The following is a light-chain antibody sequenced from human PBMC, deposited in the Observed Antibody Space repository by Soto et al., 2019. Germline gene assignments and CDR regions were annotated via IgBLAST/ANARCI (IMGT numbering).Light chain of an antibody. Sequence: EIVLTQSPATLSLSPGERATLSCRASQSISSQLAWYQQKPGQAPRLLIYDASNRATGIPARFRGSGSGTDFTLTIAGPEPEDFAVYYCQQRGNWPSLTFGGGTKVEIK. V-gene: IGKV3-11*01. CDR1: QSISSQ. CDR2: DAS. J-gene: IGKJ4*01. CDR3: QQRGNWPSLT.